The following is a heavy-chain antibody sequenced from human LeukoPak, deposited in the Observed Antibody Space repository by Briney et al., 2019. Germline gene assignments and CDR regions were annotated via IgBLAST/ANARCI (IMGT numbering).Heavy chain of an antibody. CDR2: IWYDGSNK. Sequence: PGRSPRLSCAASGFTFSSYGMHWVRQAPGKGLEWVAVIWYDGSNKYYADSVKGRFTISRDNSKNTLYLQMNSLRAEDTAVYYCARGVAGTWWFDPWGQGTLVTVSS. CDR1: GFTFSSYG. V-gene: IGHV3-33*01. J-gene: IGHJ5*02. D-gene: IGHD6-19*01. CDR3: ARGVAGTWWFDP.